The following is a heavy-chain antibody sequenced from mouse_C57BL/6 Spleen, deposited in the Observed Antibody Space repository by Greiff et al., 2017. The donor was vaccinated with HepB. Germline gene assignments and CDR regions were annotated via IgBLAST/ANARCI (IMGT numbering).Heavy chain of an antibody. J-gene: IGHJ1*03. V-gene: IGHV1-9*01. CDR2: ILPGSGST. CDR3: ARGTYYSNYWYFDV. D-gene: IGHD2-5*01. CDR1: GYTFTGYW. Sequence: VQRVESGAELMKPGASVKLSCKATGYTFTGYWIEWVKQRPGHGLEWIGEILPGSGSTNYNEKFKGKATFTADTSSNTAYMQLSSLTTEDSAIYYCARGTYYSNYWYFDVWGTGTTVTVSS.